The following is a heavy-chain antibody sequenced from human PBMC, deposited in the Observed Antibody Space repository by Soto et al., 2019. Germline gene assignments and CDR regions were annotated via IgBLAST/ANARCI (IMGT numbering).Heavy chain of an antibody. CDR1: GFTFSSYA. Sequence: GGSLRLSCAASGFTFSSYAMHWVRQAPGKGLEWVAVISYDGSNKYYADSVKGRFTISRDNSKNTLYLQMNSLRAEDTAVYYCARDDSLFVASYYYYGMDVWGQGTTVTVSS. J-gene: IGHJ6*02. CDR3: ARDDSLFVASYYYYGMDV. D-gene: IGHD3-22*01. V-gene: IGHV3-30-3*01. CDR2: ISYDGSNK.